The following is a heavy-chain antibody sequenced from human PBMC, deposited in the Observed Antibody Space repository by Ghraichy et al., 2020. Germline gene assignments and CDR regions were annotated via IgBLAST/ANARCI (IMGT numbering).Heavy chain of an antibody. J-gene: IGHJ4*02. Sequence: SETLSLTCAVYGGSFSGYYWTWIRQSPGKGLEWIGEINHSGSSDYTPSLKSRVTISVDTSKNQFSLSLTSVTAADTAVYYCARGRKNYLDSVSRSNKFDSWGQGTLVTVSS. CDR1: GGSFSGYY. CDR3: ARGRKNYLDSVSRSNKFDS. CDR2: INHSGSS. D-gene: IGHD5-24*01. V-gene: IGHV4-34*01.